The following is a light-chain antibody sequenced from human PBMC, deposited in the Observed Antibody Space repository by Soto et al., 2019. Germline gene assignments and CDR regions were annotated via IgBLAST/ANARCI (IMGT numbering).Light chain of an antibody. CDR3: QQYGSSPPLT. J-gene: IGKJ4*01. CDR1: QSVSSSY. V-gene: IGKV3-20*01. Sequence: EIVLTQSPGTLSLSPGERATLSCRASQSVSSSYLAWYQQKPGQAPRLLIYGASSRATGIPDRFSGSVSGTDFTRTISRLEPEDVAVYYCQQYGSSPPLTFGGGTKVEIK. CDR2: GAS.